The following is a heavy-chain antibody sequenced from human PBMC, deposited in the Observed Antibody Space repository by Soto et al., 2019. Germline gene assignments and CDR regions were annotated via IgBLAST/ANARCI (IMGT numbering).Heavy chain of an antibody. CDR3: ARDSYCSGGSCYPGYFQH. CDR1: GFTFSDYY. J-gene: IGHJ1*01. Sequence: QVQLVESGGGLVKPGGSLRLSCAASGFTFSDYYMSCIRQAPGKGREWVSYISSSGSTIYYADSVKGRFTISRDNAKNSLDLEMNSLRAEDTAVYYCARDSYCSGGSCYPGYFQHWGQGTLVTVSS. V-gene: IGHV3-11*01. D-gene: IGHD2-15*01. CDR2: ISSSGSTI.